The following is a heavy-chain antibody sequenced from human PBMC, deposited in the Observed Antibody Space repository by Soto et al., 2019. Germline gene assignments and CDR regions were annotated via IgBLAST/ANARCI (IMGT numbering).Heavy chain of an antibody. J-gene: IGHJ4*02. V-gene: IGHV3-33*01. D-gene: IGHD3-9*01. CDR1: GFTFSSYG. CDR2: IWYDGSNK. Sequence: GGSLRLSCAASGFTFSSYGMHWVRQAPGKGLEWVAVIWYDGSNKYYADSVKGRFTISRDNSKNTLYLQMNSLRAEDTAVYYCARDWVDYDILTGLEYWGQGTLVSVAA. CDR3: ARDWVDYDILTGLEY.